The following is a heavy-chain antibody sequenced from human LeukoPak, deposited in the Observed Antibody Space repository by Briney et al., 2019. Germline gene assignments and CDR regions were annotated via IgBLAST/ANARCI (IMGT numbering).Heavy chain of an antibody. CDR1: GFTFSSYA. D-gene: IGHD3-3*01. CDR2: ISYDGSNK. J-gene: IGHJ6*02. V-gene: IGHV3-30-3*01. CDR3: ARPRITIFGVVPHYYYYYGMDV. Sequence: GGSLRLSCAASGFTFSSYAMHWVRQAPGKGLEWVAVISYDGSNKYYADSVKGRFTISRDNSKNTLYLQMNSLRAEDTAVYYCARPRITIFGVVPHYYYYYGMDVWGQGTTVTVSS.